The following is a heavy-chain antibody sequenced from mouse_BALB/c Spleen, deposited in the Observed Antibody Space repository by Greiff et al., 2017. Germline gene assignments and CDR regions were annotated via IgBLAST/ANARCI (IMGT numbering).Heavy chain of an antibody. J-gene: IGHJ1*01. CDR3: ARDPYGSSYGYFDV. D-gene: IGHD1-1*01. CDR1: GFTFSDYY. V-gene: IGHV5-4*02. CDR2: ISDGGSYT. Sequence: EVQVVESGGGLVKPGGSLKLSCAASGFTFSDYYMYWVRQTPEKRLEWVATISDGGSYTYYPDSVKGRFTISRDNAKNNLYLQMSSLKSEDTAMYYCARDPYGSSYGYFDVWGAGTTVTVSS.